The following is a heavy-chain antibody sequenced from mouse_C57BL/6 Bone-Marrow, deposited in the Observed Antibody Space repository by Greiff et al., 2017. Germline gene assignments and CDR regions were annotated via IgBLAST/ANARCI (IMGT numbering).Heavy chain of an antibody. CDR1: GYSITSGYY. Sequence: VQLKESGPGLVKPSQSLSLTCSVTGYSITSGYYWNWIRQFPGNKLEWMGYISYDGSNNYNPSLKNRISITRDTSKNQFFLKLNSVTTEDTATYYCARVYGSSPMNWGQGTTLTVSS. CDR3: ARVYGSSPMN. D-gene: IGHD1-1*01. CDR2: ISYDGSN. J-gene: IGHJ2*01. V-gene: IGHV3-6*01.